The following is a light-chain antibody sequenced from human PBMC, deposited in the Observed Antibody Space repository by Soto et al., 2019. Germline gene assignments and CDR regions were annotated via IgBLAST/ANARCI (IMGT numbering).Light chain of an antibody. Sequence: EIVLTQSPGTLSLSPGERATLSCRASQSVSSNYLDWYQQKPGQAPRLLIYCASSRATGIPDRFSGSGSKSDFNLTISGLEPEDCAVYYCQQYDSSPRSFGQGTKVEIK. CDR2: CAS. CDR1: QSVSSNY. CDR3: QQYDSSPRS. V-gene: IGKV3-20*01. J-gene: IGKJ1*01.